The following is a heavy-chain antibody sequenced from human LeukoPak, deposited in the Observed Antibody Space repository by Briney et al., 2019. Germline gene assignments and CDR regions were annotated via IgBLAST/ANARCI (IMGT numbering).Heavy chain of an antibody. CDR3: ARVILVATMAALDC. V-gene: IGHV1-69*06. CDR1: GGTFSSYA. Sequence: ASVKVSCKASGGTFSSYAISWVRQAPGQGLEWMGGIIPIFGTANYAQKFQGRVTITADKSTSTAYMELSSLRSEDTAVYYCARVILVATMAALDCWGQGTLVTVSS. CDR2: IIPIFGTA. D-gene: IGHD5-12*01. J-gene: IGHJ4*02.